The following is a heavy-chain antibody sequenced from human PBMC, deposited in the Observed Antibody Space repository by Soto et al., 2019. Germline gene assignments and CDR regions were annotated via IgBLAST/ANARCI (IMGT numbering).Heavy chain of an antibody. CDR2: IYYSGST. V-gene: IGHV4-59*08. J-gene: IGHJ6*02. CDR1: GGSISSYY. CDR3: ARLSPPGFFYYGKDV. Sequence: PSETLSLTCTVSGGSISSYYWSWIRQLPGKGLEWIGYIYYSGSTNYNPSLKSRVTISVDTSKNQFSLKLSSVTAADTAVYYCARLSPPGFFYYGKDVWGQGTTVTVSS. D-gene: IGHD6-25*01.